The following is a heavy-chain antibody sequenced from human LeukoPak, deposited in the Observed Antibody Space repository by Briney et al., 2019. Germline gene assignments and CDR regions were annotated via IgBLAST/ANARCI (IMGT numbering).Heavy chain of an antibody. J-gene: IGHJ4*02. CDR3: ASKPIFYDSGSHWYYFDY. D-gene: IGHD3-10*01. CDR1: GGFINSYH. Sequence: SETLSLTCTVSGGFINSYHWSWFRQSPGKGLEWLGYIYYTGTTTCNPSFKSRVTISLDTSTNQFSLELSSVTAADTAVYYCASKPIFYDSGSHWYYFDYWGQGTLVTVSS. CDR2: IYYTGTT. V-gene: IGHV4-59*08.